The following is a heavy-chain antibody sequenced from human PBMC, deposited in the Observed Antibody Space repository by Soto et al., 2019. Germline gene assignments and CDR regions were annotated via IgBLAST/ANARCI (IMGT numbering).Heavy chain of an antibody. V-gene: IGHV4-4*02. J-gene: IGHJ6*02. CDR3: ARVSGSYYYGMDV. CDR1: GGSISSSNL. D-gene: IGHD1-26*01. Sequence: TSETLSLTCTVSGGSISSSNLWSWVRQAPGKGLEWIGEIYHSGSTNYNPSLKSRVTISVDKSKNQFSLKLSSVTAADTAVYYCARVSGSYYYGMDVWGQGTTVTVSS. CDR2: IYHSGST.